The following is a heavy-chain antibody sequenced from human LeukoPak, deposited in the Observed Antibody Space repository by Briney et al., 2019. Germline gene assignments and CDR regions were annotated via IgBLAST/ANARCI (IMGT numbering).Heavy chain of an antibody. CDR1: GFTFSSYG. Sequence: GGSLRLSCAASGFTFSSYGMIWVRHAPGNGLEGFSAISGSGGSTYYADSVKGRFTISRDNSKNTVELQMNNLRVEDTAVYYCARGEVVAARFDFWGQGTLVTVYS. V-gene: IGHV3-23*01. CDR3: ARGEVVAARFDF. D-gene: IGHD2-15*01. J-gene: IGHJ4*02. CDR2: ISGSGGST.